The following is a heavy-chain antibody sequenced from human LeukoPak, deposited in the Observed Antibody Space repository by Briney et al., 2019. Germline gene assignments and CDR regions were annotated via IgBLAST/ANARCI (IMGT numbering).Heavy chain of an antibody. CDR1: GFIFTSNR. CDR3: TRGLGEHGGVSDR. D-gene: IGHD3-16*01. V-gene: IGHV3-7*01. Sequence: GGSLRLSCAASGFIFTSNRMNWARQAPGKGLEWVANIKHDGSEQIYVDSVKGRFTISRDNAKDSVYLQMNSLRAEDTAVYYCTRGLGEHGGVSDRWGQGTLVIVS. CDR2: IKHDGSEQ. J-gene: IGHJ5*02.